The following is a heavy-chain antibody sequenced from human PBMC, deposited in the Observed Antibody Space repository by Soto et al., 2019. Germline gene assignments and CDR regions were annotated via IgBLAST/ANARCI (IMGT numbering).Heavy chain of an antibody. D-gene: IGHD1-26*01. Sequence: QVHLLESGGGVVQPGRSLRLSCVASGFTFSNFGIHWVRQAPGKGLEWLAVVSYDEVNKFYADSVRGRFTISRDNSKDTVYLQINSLRRDDTAIYFCAKVMTEYSGVAIDYWGQGTLVTVSS. V-gene: IGHV3-30*18. J-gene: IGHJ4*02. CDR3: AKVMTEYSGVAIDY. CDR1: GFTFSNFG. CDR2: VSYDEVNK.